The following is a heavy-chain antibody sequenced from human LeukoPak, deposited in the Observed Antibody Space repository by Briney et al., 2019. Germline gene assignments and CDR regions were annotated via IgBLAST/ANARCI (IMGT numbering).Heavy chain of an antibody. CDR3: ARAVDSSGFSSFQH. CDR2: IYHTGST. CDR1: GHSIIESFY. J-gene: IGHJ1*01. V-gene: IGHV4-38-2*02. D-gene: IGHD3-22*01. Sequence: SETLSLTCTVSGHSIIESFYWGWIRQPPGKGLEWIGSIYHTGSTYYNPSLKSRVTISVDTSKNQFSLKLNSVTAADTAVYYCARAVDSSGFSSFQHWGQGTLVTASS.